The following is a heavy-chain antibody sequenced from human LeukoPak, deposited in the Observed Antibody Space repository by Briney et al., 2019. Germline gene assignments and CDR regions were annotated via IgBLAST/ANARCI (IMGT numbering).Heavy chain of an antibody. J-gene: IGHJ4*02. CDR1: GFTVSSNY. V-gene: IGHV3-53*01. CDR3: ARDSRRVGATGGSDY. D-gene: IGHD1-26*01. Sequence: GGSLRLSCAASGFTVSSNYMSWVRQAPGKGLEWVLIIYSGGTTYYADSVKGRFTISRDNSKNTLYLQMNSLRAEDTAVYYCARDSRRVGATGGSDYWGQGTLVTVSS. CDR2: IYSGGTT.